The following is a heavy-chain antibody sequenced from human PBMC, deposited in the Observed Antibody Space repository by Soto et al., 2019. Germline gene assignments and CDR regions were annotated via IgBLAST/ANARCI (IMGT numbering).Heavy chain of an antibody. J-gene: IGHJ6*02. CDR3: ATDRQMESPTGVYYYYGMDV. Sequence: ASVKVSCKASGYTFTSYGISWVRQAPGQGLEWMGWISAYNGNTNYAQKLQGRVTMTTDTSTSTAYMELRSLRSDDTAVYYCATDRQMESPTGVYYYYGMDVWGQGTTVTVSS. CDR1: GYTFTSYG. D-gene: IGHD1-1*01. V-gene: IGHV1-18*01. CDR2: ISAYNGNT.